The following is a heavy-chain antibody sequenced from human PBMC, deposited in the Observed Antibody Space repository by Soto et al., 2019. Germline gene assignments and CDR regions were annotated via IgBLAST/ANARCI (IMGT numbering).Heavy chain of an antibody. Sequence: SETLSLTCAVSGGSISSSNWWRWVRQTQGKGLEWIGEIYHSGSTNYNPSLKSRVTISVDKSKNQFSLKLSSVTAADTAVYYCARGIVVVTAIPRRGYYFDYWGQGTLVTVSS. J-gene: IGHJ4*02. CDR1: GGSISSSNW. CDR2: IYHSGST. V-gene: IGHV4-4*02. CDR3: ARGIVVVTAIPRRGYYFDY. D-gene: IGHD2-21*02.